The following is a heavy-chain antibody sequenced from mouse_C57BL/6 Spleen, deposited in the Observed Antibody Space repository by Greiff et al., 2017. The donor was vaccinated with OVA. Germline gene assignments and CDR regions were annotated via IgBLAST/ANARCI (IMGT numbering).Heavy chain of an antibody. CDR1: GYTFTDYY. V-gene: IGHV1-26*01. J-gene: IGHJ3*01. Sequence: EVQLQQSGPELVKPGASVKISCKASGYTFTDYYMNWVKQSHGKSLEWIGDINPNNGGTSYNQKFKGKATLTVDKSSSTAYMELRSLTSEDSAVYYCARGNWDGGAYWGQGTLVTVSA. D-gene: IGHD4-1*01. CDR3: ARGNWDGGAY. CDR2: INPNNGGT.